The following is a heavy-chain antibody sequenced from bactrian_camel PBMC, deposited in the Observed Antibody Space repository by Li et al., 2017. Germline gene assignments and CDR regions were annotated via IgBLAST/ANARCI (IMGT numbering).Heavy chain of an antibody. D-gene: IGHD2*01. CDR1: GATASDYC. J-gene: IGHJ6*01. CDR2: IDSDATT. V-gene: IGHV3S53*01. Sequence: HVQLVESGGGSVQPGGSLRLSCTASGATASDYCMGWFRQAPGKERGAVAFIDSDATTAYADFVKGRFTISRDNAKNTVYLQMNSLKSEDTALYYCATPYCSGDYCDAFGYWGQGTQVTVS. CDR3: ATPYCSGDYCDAFGY.